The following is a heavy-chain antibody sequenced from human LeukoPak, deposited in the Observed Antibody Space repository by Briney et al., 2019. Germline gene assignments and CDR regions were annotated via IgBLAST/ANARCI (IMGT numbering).Heavy chain of an antibody. CDR2: IYYSGST. J-gene: IGHJ4*02. V-gene: IGHV4-59*08. D-gene: IGHD3-22*01. Sequence: SETLSLTCTVSGGSIIGYYWSWIRQPPGKGLEWIGDIYYSGSTNYSPSLQSRVTITVDTSKNQFSLKLSSVTAADTAVYYCARLGYDTSVGGYWGQGTLVTVSS. CDR1: GGSIIGYY. CDR3: ARLGYDTSVGGY.